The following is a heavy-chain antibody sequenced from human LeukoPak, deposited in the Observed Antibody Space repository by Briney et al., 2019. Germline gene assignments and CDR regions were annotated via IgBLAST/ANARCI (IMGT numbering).Heavy chain of an antibody. CDR2: INPSGGST. V-gene: IGHV1-46*01. J-gene: IGHJ3*02. D-gene: IGHD3-9*01. CDR3: ARGPPYYDILTGYAFDI. Sequence: ASVKVSCKASGYSFTTYGISWVRQAPGQGLEWMGIINPSGGSTSYAQKFQGRVTMTRDTSTSTVYMELSSLRSEDTAVYYCARGPPYYDILTGYAFDIWGQGTMVTVSS. CDR1: GYSFTTYG.